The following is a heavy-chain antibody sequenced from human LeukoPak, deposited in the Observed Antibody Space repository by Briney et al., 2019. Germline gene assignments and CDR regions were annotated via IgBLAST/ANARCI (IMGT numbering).Heavy chain of an antibody. D-gene: IGHD3-22*01. J-gene: IGHJ4*02. CDR1: GYTFTSYG. V-gene: IGHV1-8*02. CDR3: ARGRWSSGYRYYFDY. CDR2: MNPNSGNT. Sequence: ASVKVSCKASGYTFTSYGINWVRQATGQGLEWMGWMNPNSGNTGYAQKFQGRVTMTRNTSISTAYMELSSLRSEDTAVYYCARGRWSSGYRYYFDYWGQGTLVTVSS.